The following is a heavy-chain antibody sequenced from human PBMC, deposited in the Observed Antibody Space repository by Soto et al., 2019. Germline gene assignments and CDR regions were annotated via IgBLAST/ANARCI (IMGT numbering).Heavy chain of an antibody. CDR3: TTDWRPYQTEHYYYGMDV. CDR2: IKIKTDGGTT. Sequence: GGSLRLSCAASGFTFSNAWMSWVRQAPGEGLEWVGRIKIKTDGGTTDYAAPVKGRFTISRDDSKSTLYLQMNSLKTEDTAVYYCTTDWRPYQTEHYYYGMDVWGQGTTVTVSS. CDR1: GFTFSNAW. J-gene: IGHJ6*02. V-gene: IGHV3-15*01. D-gene: IGHD1-26*01.